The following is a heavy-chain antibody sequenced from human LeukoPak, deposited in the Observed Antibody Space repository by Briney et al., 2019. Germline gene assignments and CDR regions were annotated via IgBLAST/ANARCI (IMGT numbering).Heavy chain of an antibody. Sequence: SETLSLTCAVYGGSFSGYYWSWIRQPPGKGLEWIGEINHSGSTNYNPSLKSRVTISVDTSKNQFSLKLSSVTAADTAVYYCARHPRVSAPPYFDYWGQGTLVTVSS. D-gene: IGHD2-21*01. CDR2: INHSGST. V-gene: IGHV4-34*01. J-gene: IGHJ4*02. CDR1: GGSFSGYY. CDR3: ARHPRVSAPPYFDY.